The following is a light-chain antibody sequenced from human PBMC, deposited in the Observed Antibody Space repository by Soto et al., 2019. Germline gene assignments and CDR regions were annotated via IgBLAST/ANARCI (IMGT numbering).Light chain of an antibody. CDR3: SSYANSRAI. CDR1: SNY. CDR2: DVS. V-gene: IGLV2-14*01. J-gene: IGLJ2*01. Sequence: QPVLTQPASVSGSPGQSITISCTGTSNYVSWYQQHPGRAPKLIIYDVSNRPSGVSNRFSGSKSGNTASLTISGLQADDEAEYYCSSYANSRAIFGGGTKLTVL.